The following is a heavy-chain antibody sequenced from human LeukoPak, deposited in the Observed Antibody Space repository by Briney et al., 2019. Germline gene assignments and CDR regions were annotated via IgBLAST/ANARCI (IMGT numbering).Heavy chain of an antibody. CDR3: AKVESSEYGDLRTPADY. Sequence: GRSLRLSCEASGFTFSRYGMHWVRQAPGKGLEWVAVISYDGSNKYYEDSMKGRFTISRDNSKNTLYLQMNSLRAEDTAVYYCAKVESSEYGDLRTPADYWGQGTLVTVSS. V-gene: IGHV3-30*18. CDR2: ISYDGSNK. D-gene: IGHD4-17*01. CDR1: GFTFSRYG. J-gene: IGHJ4*02.